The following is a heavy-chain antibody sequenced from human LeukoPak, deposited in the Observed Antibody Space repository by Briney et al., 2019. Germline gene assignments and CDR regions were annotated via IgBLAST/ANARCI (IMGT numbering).Heavy chain of an antibody. V-gene: IGHV4-39*01. Sequence: SETLSLTCSVSGGTISSSLYYWGWVRQPPGKGLEWIGSLYYSGRTYYNPSLKSRVTISIDTSKNQFSLRLTSVTAADTAVYYCARRYCSGADCYGGDSYYCMDVWGKGTTVTISS. CDR1: GGTISSSLYY. CDR2: LYYSGRT. CDR3: ARRYCSGADCYGGDSYYCMDV. J-gene: IGHJ6*03. D-gene: IGHD2-2*01.